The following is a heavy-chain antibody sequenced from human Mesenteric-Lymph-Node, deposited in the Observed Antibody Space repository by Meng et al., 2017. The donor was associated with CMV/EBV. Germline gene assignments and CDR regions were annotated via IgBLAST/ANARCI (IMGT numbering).Heavy chain of an antibody. CDR3: ARTGTEAY. CDR1: GGSISSSTYY. Sequence: SETLSLTCSVSGGSISSSTYYWGWIRQPPGKGLEWIGSIFYTGSTYYNPSLKSRVTISVDTSKNQFSLKLSSVTAADTAVYYCARTGTEAYWGQGTLVTVSS. J-gene: IGHJ4*02. V-gene: IGHV4-39*07. D-gene: IGHD1-1*01. CDR2: IFYTGST.